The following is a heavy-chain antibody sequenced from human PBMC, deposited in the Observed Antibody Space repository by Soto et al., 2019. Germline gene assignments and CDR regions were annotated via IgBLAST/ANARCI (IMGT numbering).Heavy chain of an antibody. D-gene: IGHD1-26*01. CDR1: GGSISSYY. CDR3: ARSGGSFNFDY. Sequence: SETLSLTCSVSGGSISSYYWCWMRQPAGKGLEWIGRIYSSGSTNYNPSLKSRVTMSVDTSKNQFSLNLISLTAADTAVYYCARSGGSFNFDYWGLGTLVTVSP. CDR2: IYSSGST. V-gene: IGHV4-4*07. J-gene: IGHJ4*02.